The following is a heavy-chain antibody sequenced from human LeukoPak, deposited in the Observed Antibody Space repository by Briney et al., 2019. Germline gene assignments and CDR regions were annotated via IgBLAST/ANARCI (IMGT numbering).Heavy chain of an antibody. V-gene: IGHV4-39*02. CDR3: ARDKWKLEGFFEYYYYYMDV. D-gene: IGHD1-20*01. Sequence: SDTLSLTCTVSGGSISSSSSYWGWIRQPPGKGLEWIGSIYYSGSTYYNPSLRSRVTISVDTSKHQFAQKLSSVNAADTAVYYCARDKWKLEGFFEYYYYYMDVWGKGTTVTISS. CDR2: IYYSGST. J-gene: IGHJ6*03. CDR1: GGSISSSSSY.